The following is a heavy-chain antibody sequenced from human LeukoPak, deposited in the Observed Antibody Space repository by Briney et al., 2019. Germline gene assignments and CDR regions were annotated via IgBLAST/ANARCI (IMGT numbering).Heavy chain of an antibody. CDR2: ISSSGDYT. CDR3: ARDTSGWSVDY. Sequence: ASVKVSFKASGYTFSSYYMHWVRQAPGQGLEWMGIISSSGDYTRYAQKLQGRVSMTLDTSTSTVYMELNSLESEDTAMYYCARDTSGWSVDYWGQGNLVTVTS. D-gene: IGHD6-19*01. CDR1: GYTFSSYY. V-gene: IGHV1-46*04. J-gene: IGHJ4*02.